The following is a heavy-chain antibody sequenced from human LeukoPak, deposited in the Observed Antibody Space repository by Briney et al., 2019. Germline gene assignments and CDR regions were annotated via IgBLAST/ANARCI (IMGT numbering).Heavy chain of an antibody. CDR3: ARELDRSGYILAY. Sequence: GGSLRLSCAASGFTVSDKYMSWVRQAPGKGLEWVSVLYSGGSTYYADSVKGRLTISRDNSKNTLYLQMDSLRAEDTAMYYCARELDRSGYILAYWGQGTLVTVSS. CDR1: GFTVSDKY. D-gene: IGHD3-3*01. J-gene: IGHJ4*02. CDR2: LYSGGST. V-gene: IGHV3-53*01.